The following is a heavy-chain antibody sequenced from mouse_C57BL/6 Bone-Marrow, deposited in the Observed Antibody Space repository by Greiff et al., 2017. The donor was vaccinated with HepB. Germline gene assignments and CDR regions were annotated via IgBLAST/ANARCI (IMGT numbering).Heavy chain of an antibody. D-gene: IGHD2-1*01. V-gene: IGHV1-54*01. CDR3: ARSEIYYGPLAY. Sequence: VQLQESGAELVRPGTSVKVSCKASGYAFTNYLIEWVKQRPGQGLEWIGVINPGSGGTNYNEKFKGKATLTADKSSSTAYMQLSSLTSEDSAVYFCARSEIYYGPLAYWGQGTLVTVSA. J-gene: IGHJ3*01. CDR2: INPGSGGT. CDR1: GYAFTNYL.